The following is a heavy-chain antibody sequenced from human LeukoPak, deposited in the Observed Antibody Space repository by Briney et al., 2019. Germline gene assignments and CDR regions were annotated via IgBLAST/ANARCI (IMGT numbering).Heavy chain of an antibody. Sequence: GGSLRLSCAASGFTFSSYWMHWVRQAPGKGLVWVSRINTDGSSTTYADSVKGRFTFSRDNAKNTLLLQMNSLRTEHTAVYYCARGEYGSAWPNIDYWGQGTLVTVSS. J-gene: IGHJ4*02. CDR3: ARGEYGSAWPNIDY. CDR1: GFTFSSYW. V-gene: IGHV3-74*01. CDR2: INTDGSST. D-gene: IGHD6-19*01.